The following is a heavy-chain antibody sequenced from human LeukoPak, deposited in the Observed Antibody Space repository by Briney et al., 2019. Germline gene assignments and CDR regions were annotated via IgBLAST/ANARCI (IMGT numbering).Heavy chain of an antibody. CDR2: INPNSGGT. V-gene: IGHV1-2*02. D-gene: IGHD3-9*01. CDR1: GYTFTGHY. CDR3: ARGHYDILTGYYGY. Sequence: ASVKVSCKASGYTFTGHYLHWVRQAPGQGLEWMGWINPNSGGTNYAQKFQGRVTMTRDTSISTAYMELSRLRSDDTAVYYCARGHYDILTGYYGYWGQGTLVTVSS. J-gene: IGHJ4*02.